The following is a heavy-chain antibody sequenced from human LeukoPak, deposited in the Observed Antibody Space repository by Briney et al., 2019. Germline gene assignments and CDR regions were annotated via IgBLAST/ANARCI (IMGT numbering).Heavy chain of an antibody. D-gene: IGHD6-13*01. CDR2: IYPGDSDT. CDR3: ARSVAAAFDY. Sequence: GESLKISCKASGYGFTSYWIGWVRQMPGKGLEWMGVIYPGDSDTRYSPSFQGQVTISADKSISTAYLQWSSLKASDTAMYYCARSVAAAFDYWGKGTLVTVSS. CDR1: GYGFTSYW. V-gene: IGHV5-51*01. J-gene: IGHJ4*02.